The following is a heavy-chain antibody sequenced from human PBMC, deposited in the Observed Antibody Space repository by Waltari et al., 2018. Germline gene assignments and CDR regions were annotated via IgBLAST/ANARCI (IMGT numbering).Heavy chain of an antibody. D-gene: IGHD4-4*01. J-gene: IGHJ5*02. Sequence: QLHLQESGPGLVRPSETLSLTCSVPGDSPNSVYDSGGWPRQPPGEGLAWIGTVHFSGTTYYNPSLRSRVTISVDTSKNQFSLELTSVTAADTAVYYCARLDYTALRRGCDPWGQGTLVTVSS. CDR1: GDSPNSVYDS. V-gene: IGHV4-39*01. CDR3: ARLDYTALRRGCDP. CDR2: VHFSGTT.